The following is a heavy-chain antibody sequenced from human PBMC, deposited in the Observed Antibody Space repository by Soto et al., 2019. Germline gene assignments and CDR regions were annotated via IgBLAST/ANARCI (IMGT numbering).Heavy chain of an antibody. Sequence: SETLSLTSTVSGDSVSKYYWSWIGPPAGKGLEWIGRIYTTRSPNYNPSLKSRVTMSVDTSKNQFSLKLNLSSVTAADTAVYYCARSPAYGDYANLDTWGQGTLVTVSS. V-gene: IGHV4-4*07. CDR3: ARSPAYGDYANLDT. CDR1: GDSVSKYY. D-gene: IGHD4-17*01. CDR2: IYTTRSP. J-gene: IGHJ5*02.